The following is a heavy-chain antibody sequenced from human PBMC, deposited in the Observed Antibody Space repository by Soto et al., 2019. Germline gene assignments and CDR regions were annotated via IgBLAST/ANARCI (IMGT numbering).Heavy chain of an antibody. CDR2: ISVSDPGT. Sequence: GGSLRLSCAASGFTFGSHDMSWVRQAPGKVLEWVSSISVSDPGTYYADSVKGRFTLSRDISKNTLFLQMDSLRVEDTALYYCTKGTWLDIWGQGTMVTVSS. CDR3: TKGTWLDI. J-gene: IGHJ3*02. CDR1: GFTFGSHD. D-gene: IGHD6-19*01. V-gene: IGHV3-23*01.